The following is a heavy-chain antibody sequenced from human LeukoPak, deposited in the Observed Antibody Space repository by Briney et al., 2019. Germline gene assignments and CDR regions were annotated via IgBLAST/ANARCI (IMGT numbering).Heavy chain of an antibody. Sequence: SETLSLTCAVYGGSFSGYYWSWIRQPPGKGLEWIGEINHSGSTNYNPSRKSRVTISVDTSKNQFSLKLSSVTAADTAVYYCARMYSSSWYVFDYWGQGTLVTVSS. V-gene: IGHV4-34*01. CDR2: INHSGST. D-gene: IGHD6-13*01. CDR1: GGSFSGYY. CDR3: ARMYSSSWYVFDY. J-gene: IGHJ4*02.